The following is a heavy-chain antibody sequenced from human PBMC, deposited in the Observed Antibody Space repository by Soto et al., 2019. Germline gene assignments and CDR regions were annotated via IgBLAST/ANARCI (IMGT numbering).Heavy chain of an antibody. J-gene: IGHJ4*02. V-gene: IGHV3-21*01. Sequence: EVQLVESGGGLVKPGGSLRLSCAASRFTFNSYSMNWVRQAPGKGLEWVSSISSTSSYIHYADSVKGRFTISRDNAKNSLYRQMNSLRAEDTAVYYCARGNYCSGGTCYSDHLFDYWGQGTLVTVSS. CDR2: ISSTSSYI. D-gene: IGHD2-15*01. CDR3: ARGNYCSGGTCYSDHLFDY. CDR1: RFTFNSYS.